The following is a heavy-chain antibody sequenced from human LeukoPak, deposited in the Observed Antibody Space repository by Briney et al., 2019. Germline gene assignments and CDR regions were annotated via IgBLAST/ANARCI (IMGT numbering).Heavy chain of an antibody. Sequence: PGGSLRLSCAASGFTFSSYAMSWVRQAPGKGREWVSALSNIGSSTSYADSVKGRFTISRDNSKNTLYLQMNSLRAEDTAVYYCAKLYTSRWYNDYWGQGTLVTVSS. D-gene: IGHD6-13*01. CDR3: AKLYTSRWYNDY. CDR1: GFTFSSYA. V-gene: IGHV3-23*01. J-gene: IGHJ4*02. CDR2: LSNIGSST.